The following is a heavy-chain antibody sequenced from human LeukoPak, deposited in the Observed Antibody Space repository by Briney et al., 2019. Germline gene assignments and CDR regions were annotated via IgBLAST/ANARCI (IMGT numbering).Heavy chain of an antibody. V-gene: IGHV4-39*01. D-gene: IGHD4-17*01. Sequence: NPSETLSLTCTVSGGSISSSSYYWGWIRQPPGKGLEWIGSIYYSGSTYYNPSLKSRVTISVDTSKNQFSLKLSSVTAADTAVYYCARHRNTVTTFNWFDPWGQGTLVTVSS. CDR2: IYYSGST. CDR3: ARHRNTVTTFNWFDP. CDR1: GGSISSSSYY. J-gene: IGHJ5*02.